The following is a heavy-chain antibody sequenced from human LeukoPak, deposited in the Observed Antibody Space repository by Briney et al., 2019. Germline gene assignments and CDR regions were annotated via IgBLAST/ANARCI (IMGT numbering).Heavy chain of an antibody. J-gene: IGHJ6*03. CDR2: ISGSGGST. V-gene: IGHV3-23*01. D-gene: IGHD3-3*01. CDR1: GFTLSSYA. CDR3: AKAGLTIFGVVPRYYYYMDV. Sequence: GGSLRLSCAASGFTLSSYAMSWVRQAPGKGLEWVSAISGSGGSTYYAGSVKGRFTISRDNSKNTLYLQMNSLRAEDTAVYYCAKAGLTIFGVVPRYYYYMDVWGKGTTVTVSS.